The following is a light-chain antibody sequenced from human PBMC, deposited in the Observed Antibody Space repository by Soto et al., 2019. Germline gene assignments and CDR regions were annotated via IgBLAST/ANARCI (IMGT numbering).Light chain of an antibody. Sequence: EIVLTQSPATLSLSPGERATLSCRASQSVSTYLAWYQQKPGQPPRLLIYDESTRATGIPDRFSGGGSGTDFTLTISRLEPEDFAVYYCQQYGSSGTFGQGTKVDIK. V-gene: IGKV3-20*01. CDR2: DES. CDR3: QQYGSSGT. J-gene: IGKJ1*01. CDR1: QSVSTY.